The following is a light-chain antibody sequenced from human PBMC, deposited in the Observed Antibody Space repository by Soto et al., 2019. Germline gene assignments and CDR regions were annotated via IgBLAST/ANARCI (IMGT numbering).Light chain of an antibody. Sequence: QLVLTQPPSVSGAPGQRVTISCTGSSSNIGAGYDVHWYQQLPGTAPKLLIYGNSNRPSGVPDRFCGSKSGTSASLAITGLQAEDEADYYCQSYDSSLSGYVFGTGTKLTVL. CDR2: GNS. CDR3: QSYDSSLSGYV. CDR1: SSNIGAGYD. V-gene: IGLV1-40*01. J-gene: IGLJ1*01.